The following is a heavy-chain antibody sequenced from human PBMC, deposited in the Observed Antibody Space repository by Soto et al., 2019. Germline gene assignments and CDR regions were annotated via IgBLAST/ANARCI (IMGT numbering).Heavy chain of an antibody. CDR2: ISSSGRII. CDR1: GFIVSDYY. Sequence: SLRLSCAASGFIVSDYYMTWIRQSPVKGLELVSHISSSGRIISYADSVKGRSTISRDNANNSLYLHMDSLRADDTAVYYCARGNRGFAFWFESWGQGTPVIVSS. V-gene: IGHV3-11*01. D-gene: IGHD2-21*01. CDR3: ARGNRGFAFWFES. J-gene: IGHJ5*01.